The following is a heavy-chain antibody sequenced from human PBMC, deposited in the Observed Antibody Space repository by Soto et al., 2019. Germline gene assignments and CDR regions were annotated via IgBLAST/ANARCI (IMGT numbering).Heavy chain of an antibody. J-gene: IGHJ6*03. V-gene: IGHV4-61*05. D-gene: IGHD5-18*01. CDR2: IYYSGST. Sequence: SETLSLTCTVSGGSISSSSYYWGWIRQPPGKGLEWIGYIYYSGSTNYNPSLKSRVTISVDTSKNQFSLKLSSVTAADTAVYYCAIYYRDTATVTYPAYYYYYMDVWGQGTTVTVSS. CDR1: GGSISSSSYY. CDR3: AIYYRDTATVTYPAYYYYYMDV.